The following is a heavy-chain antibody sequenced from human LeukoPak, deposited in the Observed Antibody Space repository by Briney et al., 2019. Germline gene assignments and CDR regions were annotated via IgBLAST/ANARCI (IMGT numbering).Heavy chain of an antibody. J-gene: IGHJ5*02. Sequence: SETLSLTCTVSGGSISGDYYWTWFRQPPGKGLEWIGFIHYVGSTNYNPSLKSRLTISVDTSKNQFSLKLTSLTAADTAVYYCARDLSLSLVRGIIISGLDPWGQGTLVTVSS. D-gene: IGHD3-10*01. CDR2: IHYVGST. CDR3: ARDLSLSLVRGIIISGLDP. V-gene: IGHV4-61*08. CDR1: GGSISGDYY.